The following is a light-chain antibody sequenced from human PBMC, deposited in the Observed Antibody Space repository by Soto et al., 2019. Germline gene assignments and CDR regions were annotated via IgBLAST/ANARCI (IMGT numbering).Light chain of an antibody. CDR3: HQDFDLPLT. CDR2: AAS. CDR1: QSVSSSY. J-gene: IGKJ4*01. V-gene: IGKV3-20*01. Sequence: EIVLTQSPGTLSLSPGERATLSCRASQSVSSSYLAWYQQKPGQTPRLLIYAASSRATGIPDRFSGSGSGTDFTLTISSLQPEDFALYYCHQDFDLPLTFGGGTKVEIK.